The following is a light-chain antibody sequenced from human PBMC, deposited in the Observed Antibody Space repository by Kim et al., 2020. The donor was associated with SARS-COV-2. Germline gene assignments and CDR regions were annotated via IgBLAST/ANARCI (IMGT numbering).Light chain of an antibody. CDR2: EDN. CDR1: SGKIGSAY. V-gene: IGLV6-57*03. Sequence: KTVTISCTRSSGKIGSAYVQWYQQRPGRAPTTLIYEDNQRPSGVPDRFSGSIDRCSNSASLSISGLRSEDEADYYCQSYDDNYRAVFGGGTQLTVL. J-gene: IGLJ2*01. CDR3: QSYDDNYRAV.